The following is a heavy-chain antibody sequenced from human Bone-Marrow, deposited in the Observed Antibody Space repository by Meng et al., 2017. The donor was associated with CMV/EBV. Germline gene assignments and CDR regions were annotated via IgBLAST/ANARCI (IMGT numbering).Heavy chain of an antibody. V-gene: IGHV4-34*01. D-gene: IGHD2-2*02. J-gene: IGHJ6*02. CDR1: GGSFSGYY. CDR3: ARRVFDCTSSSCFTHFYYGMDV. CDR2: IYYRGTT. Sequence: GSLRLSCGVYGGSFSGYYWSWIRQPPGKGLQWIGSIYYRGTTYYNPSLKSRVTISLDTSKNQFSLKLSSVTAADTAVYYCARRVFDCTSSSCFTHFYYGMDVWGQGTTVTVSS.